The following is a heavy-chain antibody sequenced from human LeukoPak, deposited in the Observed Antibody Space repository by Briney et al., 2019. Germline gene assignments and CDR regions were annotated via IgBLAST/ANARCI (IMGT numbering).Heavy chain of an antibody. CDR2: INPNSGGT. Sequence: ASVKVSCKASGYTFTAYYMHWVRLAPGQGLEWMGWINPNSGGTDYAQTFQGRVTMTRDTSISTAYMELSRLRSDDTAVYYCARVLRYCSSSSCQGPKDAFDIWGQGTMVTVSS. D-gene: IGHD2-2*01. V-gene: IGHV1-2*02. CDR1: GYTFTAYY. J-gene: IGHJ3*02. CDR3: ARVLRYCSSSSCQGPKDAFDI.